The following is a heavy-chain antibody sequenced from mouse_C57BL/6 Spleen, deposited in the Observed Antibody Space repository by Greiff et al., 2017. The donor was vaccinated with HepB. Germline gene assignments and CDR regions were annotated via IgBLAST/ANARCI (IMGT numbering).Heavy chain of an antibody. CDR3: AKNWNYYGSSLDY. D-gene: IGHD1-1*01. Sequence: VKLQESGPGLVQPSQSLSITCTVSGFSLTSYGVHWVRQSPGKGLEWLGVIWRGGSTDYNAAFMSRLSITKDNSKSQVFFKMNSLQADDTAIYYCAKNWNYYGSSLDYWGQGTTLTVSS. CDR2: IWRGGST. J-gene: IGHJ2*01. CDR1: GFSLTSYG. V-gene: IGHV2-5*01.